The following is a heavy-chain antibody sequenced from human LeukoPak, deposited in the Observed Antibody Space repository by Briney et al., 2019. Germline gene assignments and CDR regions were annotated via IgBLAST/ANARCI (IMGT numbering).Heavy chain of an antibody. D-gene: IGHD6-13*01. CDR2: ISWNSGSI. V-gene: IGHV3-9*01. CDR1: GFTFDDYA. Sequence: GGSLRLSCAASGFTFDDYAMHWVRQAPGKGLEWVSGISWNSGSIGYADSVKGRFTISRDNAKNSLYLQMNSLRAEDTALYYCAKGEYSSSWYTFDYWGQGTLVTVSS. J-gene: IGHJ4*02. CDR3: AKGEYSSSWYTFDY.